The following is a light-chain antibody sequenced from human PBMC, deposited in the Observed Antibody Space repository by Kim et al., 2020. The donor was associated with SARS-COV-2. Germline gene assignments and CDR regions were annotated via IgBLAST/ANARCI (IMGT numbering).Light chain of an antibody. CDR3: QSYDSGLTGRV. Sequence: QRVTISCTGSSSNIGAGYGVHWYQQLPGTAPKLLIYDNSNRPSGVPDRFSGSKSGTSASLAITGLQAEDEADYYCQSYDSGLTGRVFGGGTQLTVL. CDR1: SSNIGAGYG. J-gene: IGLJ2*01. V-gene: IGLV1-40*01. CDR2: DNS.